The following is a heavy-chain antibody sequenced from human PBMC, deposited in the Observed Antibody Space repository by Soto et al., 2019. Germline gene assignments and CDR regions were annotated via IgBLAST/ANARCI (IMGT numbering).Heavy chain of an antibody. CDR3: ARESAGSHKNNWFDP. CDR1: GGSVTSFY. Sequence: SETLSLTCTVSGGSVTSFYWSWVRQPPGQGLDWIGFVHYSGSTKYNPSLQSRVTISLDPSQNQLSLRLKSVTAADTAVYYCARESAGSHKNNWFDPWGQGTLVTV. CDR2: VHYSGST. J-gene: IGHJ5*02. V-gene: IGHV4-59*02.